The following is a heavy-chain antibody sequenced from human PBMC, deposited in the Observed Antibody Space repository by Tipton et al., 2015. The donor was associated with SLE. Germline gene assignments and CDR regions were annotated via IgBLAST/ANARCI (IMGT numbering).Heavy chain of an antibody. J-gene: IGHJ4*02. Sequence: SLRLSCAASGFTFTNYWMHWVRQAPGKGLVWVSHISTDGSTTNYADSVKGRFTISRDNAKNTLYLQLNSLRVEDTAVYYCTTGGSPSPMGHAYWGQGTLLTVSS. CDR2: ISTDGSTT. V-gene: IGHV3-74*01. CDR3: TTGGSPSPMGHAY. D-gene: IGHD3-16*01. CDR1: GFTFTNYW.